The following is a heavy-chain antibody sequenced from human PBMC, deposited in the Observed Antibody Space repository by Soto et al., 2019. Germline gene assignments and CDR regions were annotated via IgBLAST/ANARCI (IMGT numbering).Heavy chain of an antibody. CDR3: VCFECGRTAVVTAMEANGY. J-gene: IGHJ4*02. CDR2: VNSDESST. Sequence: GSRRLSCAASGLTFSNYWMHWVRQGPGKGLVWVSRVNSDESSTSYADSVKGRFTISRDNAKNTLYLQMSSLRFEDTALYYCVCFECGRTAVVTAMEANGYWGQGTLVTVSS. D-gene: IGHD2-21*02. CDR1: GLTFSNYW. V-gene: IGHV3-74*01.